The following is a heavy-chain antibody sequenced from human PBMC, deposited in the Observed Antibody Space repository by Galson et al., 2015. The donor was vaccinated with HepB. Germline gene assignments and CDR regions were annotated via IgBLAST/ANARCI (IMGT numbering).Heavy chain of an antibody. V-gene: IGHV5-10-1*01. D-gene: IGHD6-13*01. Sequence: QSGAEVKKPGESLRISCKGSGYSFTSYWISWVRQMPGKGLEWMGRIDPSDSYTNYSPSFQGHVTISADKSISTAYLQWSSLKASDTAMYYCARHLGPAYSSSWYYFDYWGQGTLVTVSS. CDR2: IDPSDSYT. J-gene: IGHJ4*02. CDR3: ARHLGPAYSSSWYYFDY. CDR1: GYSFTSYW.